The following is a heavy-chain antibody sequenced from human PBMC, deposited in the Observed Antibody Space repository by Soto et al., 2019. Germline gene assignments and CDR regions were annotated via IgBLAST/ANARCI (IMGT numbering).Heavy chain of an antibody. J-gene: IGHJ4*02. Sequence: PGGSLRLSCAASGVTFCSYAMSRVRQAPGKGLEWVSAISGSGGSTYYADSVKGRFTISRDNSKNTLYLQMNSLRAEDTAVYYCANSKQWLVYDYWGQGTLVTVSS. V-gene: IGHV3-23*01. CDR1: GVTFCSYA. D-gene: IGHD6-19*01. CDR3: ANSKQWLVYDY. CDR2: ISGSGGST.